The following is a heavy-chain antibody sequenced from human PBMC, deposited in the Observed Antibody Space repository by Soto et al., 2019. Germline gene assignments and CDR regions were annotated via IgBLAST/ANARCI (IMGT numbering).Heavy chain of an antibody. CDR3: ARGGSSVVGATVY. D-gene: IGHD1-26*01. CDR2: MNPKSGDT. CDR1: GYTFTDYG. V-gene: IGHV1-8*01. Sequence: QVQLVQSGAEVKMPGASVKVSCKASGYTFTDYGINWVRQATGQGLEWMGWMNPKSGDTVYAQKFQGRASMTRATAISTAYMELNRLKSEDTAVYYCARGGSSVVGATVYWGQGTLVTVSS. J-gene: IGHJ4*02.